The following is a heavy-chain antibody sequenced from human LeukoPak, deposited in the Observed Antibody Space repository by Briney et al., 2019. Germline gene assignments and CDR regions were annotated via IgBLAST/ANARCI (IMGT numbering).Heavy chain of an antibody. Sequence: PSETLSLTCTVSGGSISSYYWSWIRQPPGKGLEWIGYTYYSGSTNYNPSLKSRVTISVDTSKNQFSLKLSSVTAADTAVYYCARDRGRFTVLSSGSYNLPHYYFDYWGQGTLVTVSS. D-gene: IGHD3-10*02. CDR2: TYYSGST. CDR1: GGSISSYY. CDR3: ARDRGRFTVLSSGSYNLPHYYFDY. J-gene: IGHJ4*02. V-gene: IGHV4-59*01.